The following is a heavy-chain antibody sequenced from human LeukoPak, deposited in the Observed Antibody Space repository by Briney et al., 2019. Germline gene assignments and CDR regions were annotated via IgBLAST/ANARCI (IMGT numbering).Heavy chain of an antibody. Sequence: EPGGSLRLSCAASGFTMSHYGVSWVRRAPGKGLEWISGIRSAVETTHYADSVKGRFIISRDNSKNALSLQLNSLRPEDTALYYCAKHFCTGLDCSLFDSWGQGTLVTVSS. J-gene: IGHJ4*02. D-gene: IGHD3/OR15-3a*01. CDR2: IRSAVETT. V-gene: IGHV3-23*01. CDR3: AKHFCTGLDCSLFDS. CDR1: GFTMSHYG.